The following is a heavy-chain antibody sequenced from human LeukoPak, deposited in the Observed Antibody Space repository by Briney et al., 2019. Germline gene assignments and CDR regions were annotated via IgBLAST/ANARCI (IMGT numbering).Heavy chain of an antibody. D-gene: IGHD3-10*01. J-gene: IGHJ4*02. CDR3: AKQGSGSSTPPTY. CDR1: GFTFSSYA. Sequence: GGSLRLSCAASGFTFSSYAMHWVRQAPGKGLEWVAVISYDGSNKYYADSVKGRFTISRDNSKNTLYLQMNSLRAEDTAVYYCAKQGSGSSTPPTYWGQGTLVTVSS. CDR2: ISYDGSNK. V-gene: IGHV3-30-3*02.